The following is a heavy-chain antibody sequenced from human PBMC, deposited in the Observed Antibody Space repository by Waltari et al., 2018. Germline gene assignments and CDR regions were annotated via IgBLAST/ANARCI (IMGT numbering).Heavy chain of an antibody. V-gene: IGHV1-69*08. CDR1: GGTFSSYA. CDR2: IIPIFGTA. J-gene: IGHJ4*02. CDR3: ARDRGGDGYNQINYYFDY. Sequence: QVQLVQSGAEVKKPGSSVKVSCKASGGTFSSYAISWVRQAPGHGLEWMGRIIPIFGTANYAQKFQGRVTITADKSTSTAYMELSSLRSEDTAVYYCARDRGGDGYNQINYYFDYWGQGTLVTVSS. D-gene: IGHD2-21*01.